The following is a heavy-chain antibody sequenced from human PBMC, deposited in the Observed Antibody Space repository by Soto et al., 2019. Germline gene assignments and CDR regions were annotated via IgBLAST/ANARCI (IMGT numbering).Heavy chain of an antibody. CDR1: GGSISSYY. Sequence: QVQLQESGPGLVKPSETLSLTCTVSGGSISSYYWTWIRQPPGKGLEWIGFIYNSGSTHCNPSLRRRVTISVDTSKTQFSLKLRSVTAADTAVYYCASMGYHYGSGSYPLDYWGQGTLVTVSS. CDR2: IYNSGST. CDR3: ASMGYHYGSGSYPLDY. V-gene: IGHV4-4*08. J-gene: IGHJ4*02. D-gene: IGHD3-10*01.